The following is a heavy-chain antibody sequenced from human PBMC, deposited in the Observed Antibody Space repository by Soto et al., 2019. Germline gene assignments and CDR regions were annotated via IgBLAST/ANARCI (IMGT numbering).Heavy chain of an antibody. D-gene: IGHD3-16*01. J-gene: IGHJ6*02. CDR1: GFTFSSYW. Sequence: GGSLRLSCAASGFTFSSYWMHWVSQAAGKGPVWVSRINNDGSSTTYADSVKGRFTISRDNAKNTVYLQMNSLRAEDTAVYYCAKVLAYDYVWGSYGYGMDVWGQGTTVTVSS. CDR3: AKVLAYDYVWGSYGYGMDV. CDR2: INNDGSST. V-gene: IGHV3-74*01.